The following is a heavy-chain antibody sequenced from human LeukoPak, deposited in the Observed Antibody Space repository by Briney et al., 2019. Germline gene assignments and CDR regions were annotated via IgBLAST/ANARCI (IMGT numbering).Heavy chain of an antibody. CDR2: ISSSGSTI. CDR1: GFTFSDYY. J-gene: IGHJ4*02. D-gene: IGHD1-26*01. Sequence: GGSLRLSCAASGFTFSDYYMSWIRQAPGKGLEWVSYISSSGSTIYYADSVKGRFTISRDNAKNSLYLQMNSLRAEDTAVYYCARFEVLVGATIVGVFDYWGQGTLVTVSS. V-gene: IGHV3-11*01. CDR3: ARFEVLVGATIVGVFDY.